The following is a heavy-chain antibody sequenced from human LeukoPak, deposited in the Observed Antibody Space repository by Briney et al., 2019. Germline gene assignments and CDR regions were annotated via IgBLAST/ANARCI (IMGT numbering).Heavy chain of an antibody. D-gene: IGHD3-22*01. V-gene: IGHV3-23*01. CDR3: TTDMENYYDSSGPHDY. CDR1: GFTFSSYA. CDR2: ISGSGGST. Sequence: GGSLRLSCAASGFTFSSYAMSWVRQAPGKGLEWVSAISGSGGSTYYADSVKGRFTISRDNSKNTLYLQMNSLKTEDTAVYYCTTDMENYYDSSGPHDYWGQGTLVTVSS. J-gene: IGHJ4*02.